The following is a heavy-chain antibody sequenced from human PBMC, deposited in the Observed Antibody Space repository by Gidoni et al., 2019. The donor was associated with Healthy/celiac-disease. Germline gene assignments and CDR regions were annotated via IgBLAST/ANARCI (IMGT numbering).Heavy chain of an antibody. CDR3: AREGSHYDYVWGSYRPGWFDP. Sequence: QLQQWGAGRLKPSETLSLTRAVYGGSFSGYYWSWIRQPPGKGLEWMGESNHSGSTNYNPSLKSRVTISVDTSKNQFSLKLSSVTAADTAVYYCAREGSHYDYVWGSYRPGWFDPWGQGTLVTVSS. V-gene: IGHV4-34*01. CDR1: GGSFSGYY. CDR2: SNHSGST. J-gene: IGHJ5*02. D-gene: IGHD3-16*02.